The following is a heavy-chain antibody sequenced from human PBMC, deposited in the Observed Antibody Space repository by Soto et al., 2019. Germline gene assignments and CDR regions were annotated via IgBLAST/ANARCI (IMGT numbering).Heavy chain of an antibody. D-gene: IGHD5-18*01. CDR1: GFTFSSYW. J-gene: IGHJ6*02. CDR3: ARAGQLWLRSYYYGMVV. CDR2: INSDGSST. V-gene: IGHV3-74*01. Sequence: EVQLVESGGGLVQPGGSLRLSCAASGFTFSSYWMHWVRQAPGKGLVWVSRINSDGSSTSYADSVKGLFTISRDNAKNMLYLQMNCLSAEDTAVYYCARAGQLWLRSYYYGMVVWGLGTTVTVSS.